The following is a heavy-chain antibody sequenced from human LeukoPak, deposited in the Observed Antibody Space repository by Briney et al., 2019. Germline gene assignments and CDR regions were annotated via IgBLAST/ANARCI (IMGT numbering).Heavy chain of an antibody. V-gene: IGHV3-53*01. J-gene: IGHJ4*02. CDR1: GFTVSSNY. CDR2: IYSGGST. Sequence: GGSLRLSCAASGFTVSSNYMSWVRQAPGKGLEWVSVIYSGGSTYYADSVKGRFTISRDNSKNTLYLQMNSPRAEDTAVYYCARDSPYYYDSSGYFFNWGQGTLVTVSS. D-gene: IGHD3-22*01. CDR3: ARDSPYYYDSSGYFFN.